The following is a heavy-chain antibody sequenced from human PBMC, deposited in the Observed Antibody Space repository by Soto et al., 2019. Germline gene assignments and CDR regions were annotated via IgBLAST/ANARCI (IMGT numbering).Heavy chain of an antibody. CDR1: GFTLSSYW. D-gene: IGHD2-15*01. J-gene: IGHJ4*02. V-gene: IGHV3-74*01. CDR2: TNSDGSST. CDR3: ARSPPGGNTFDY. Sequence: PGGSLRLSCAASGFTLSSYWMHWVRQGPGKGLVWVSRTNSDGSSTNYADSAKGRFTISRDNAKNTLYLQLNSLRVEDTAVYYCARSPPGGNTFDYWGQGTLVTVSS.